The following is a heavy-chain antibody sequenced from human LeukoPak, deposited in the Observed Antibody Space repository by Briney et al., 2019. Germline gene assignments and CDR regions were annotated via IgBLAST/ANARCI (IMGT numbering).Heavy chain of an antibody. D-gene: IGHD4-17*01. J-gene: IGHJ4*02. V-gene: IGHV3-23*01. CDR2: ISGSGGST. CDR3: ARVGGQNDYAEN. Sequence: GGSLRLSCAASGFTFSSYGMSWVRQAPGKGLEWVSAISGSGGSTYYADSVKGRFTISRDNSKNTLYLQMNSLRAEDTAVYYCARVGGQNDYAENWGQGTLVTVSS. CDR1: GFTFSSYG.